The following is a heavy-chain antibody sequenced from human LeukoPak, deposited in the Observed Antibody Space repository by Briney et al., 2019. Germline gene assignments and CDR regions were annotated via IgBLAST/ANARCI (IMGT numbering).Heavy chain of an antibody. J-gene: IGHJ3*02. V-gene: IGHV4-61*02. CDR1: GGSISSGSYY. Sequence: SETLSLTCTVSGGSISSGSYYWSWIRQPAGKGLEWIGRIYTSGSTNYNPSLKSRVTISVDTSKNQFSLKLSSVTAADTAVYYCARDSQDVVVPAATDAFDTWGQGTMVTVSS. D-gene: IGHD2-2*01. CDR3: ARDSQDVVVPAATDAFDT. CDR2: IYTSGST.